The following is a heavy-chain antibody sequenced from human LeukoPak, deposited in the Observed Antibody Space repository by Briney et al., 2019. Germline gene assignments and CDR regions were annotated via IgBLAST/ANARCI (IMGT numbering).Heavy chain of an antibody. CDR3: ASRIRGYSYGYGGFDY. CDR1: GYSISSGYY. D-gene: IGHD5-18*01. V-gene: IGHV4-38-2*01. CDR2: IYHSGST. J-gene: IGHJ4*02. Sequence: SETLSLTCAVSGYSISSGYYWGWIRQPPGKGLEWIGSIYHSGSTYYNPSLKSRVTISVDTSKNQLSLKLSSVTAADTAVYYCASRIRGYSYGYGGFDYWGQGTLVTVSS.